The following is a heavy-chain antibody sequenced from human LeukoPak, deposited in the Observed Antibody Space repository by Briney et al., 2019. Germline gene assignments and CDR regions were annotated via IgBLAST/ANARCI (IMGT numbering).Heavy chain of an antibody. CDR2: ISGDGGST. J-gene: IGHJ4*02. CDR3: AKVQLGYCSGGSCYPGYYFDY. CDR1: GFTFDDYA. V-gene: IGHV3-43*02. D-gene: IGHD2-15*01. Sequence: GGSPRLSCAASGFTFDDYAMHWVRQAPGKGLEWVSLISGDGGSTYYADSVKGRFTISRDNSKNSLYLQMNSLRTEDTALYYCAKVQLGYCSGGSCYPGYYFDYWGQGTLVTVSS.